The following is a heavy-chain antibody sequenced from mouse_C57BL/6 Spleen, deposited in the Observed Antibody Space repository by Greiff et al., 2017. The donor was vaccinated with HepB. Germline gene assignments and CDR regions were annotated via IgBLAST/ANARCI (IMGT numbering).Heavy chain of an antibody. CDR1: GFSLTSYA. CDR3: ARAYYSNYEGGYFDY. Sequence: LVAPSQSLSITCTVSGFSLTSYAISWVRQPPGKGLEWLGVIWTGGGTNYNSALKSRLSISKDNSKSQVFLKMNSLQTDDTARYYCARAYYSNYEGGYFDYWGQGTTLTVSS. J-gene: IGHJ2*01. V-gene: IGHV2-9-1*01. D-gene: IGHD2-5*01. CDR2: IWTGGGT.